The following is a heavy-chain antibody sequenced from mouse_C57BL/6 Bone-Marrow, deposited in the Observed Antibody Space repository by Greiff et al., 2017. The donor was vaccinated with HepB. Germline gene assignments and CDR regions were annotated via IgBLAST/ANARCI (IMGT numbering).Heavy chain of an antibody. J-gene: IGHJ2*01. D-gene: IGHD1-1*01. CDR2: IDPSDSYN. Sequence: QVQLQQPGAELVKPGASVKLSCKASGYTFTSYWMQWVKQRPGQGLEWIGEIDPSDSYNNYNQKFKGKATLTVDTSSSTAYMQLSSLTSEDSAVYYCARSFITTVPPDYWGPGTTLTVSS. CDR1: GYTFTSYW. CDR3: ARSFITTVPPDY. V-gene: IGHV1-50*01.